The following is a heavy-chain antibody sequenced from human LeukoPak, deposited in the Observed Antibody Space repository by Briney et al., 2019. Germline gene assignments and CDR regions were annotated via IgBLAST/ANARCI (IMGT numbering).Heavy chain of an antibody. V-gene: IGHV3-48*04. CDR3: ARGPWYSVSGSGAFDI. CDR1: GFTLSTYT. Sequence: GGSLRLSCAASGFTLSTYTMNWARQAPGKGLEWVSDISSSSATIHYADSVKGQFAISRDNAKNSLYLQMNSLRVDDTAMYYCARGPWYSVSGSGAFDIWGQGTMVTVSS. CDR2: ISSSSATI. J-gene: IGHJ3*02. D-gene: IGHD3-10*01.